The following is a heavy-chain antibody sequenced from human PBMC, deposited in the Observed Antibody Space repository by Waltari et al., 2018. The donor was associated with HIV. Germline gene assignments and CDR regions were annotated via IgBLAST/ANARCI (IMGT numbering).Heavy chain of an antibody. J-gene: IGHJ4*02. CDR2: ISSSGSTI. D-gene: IGHD1-26*01. Sequence: EVQLVESGGGLVQPGGSLRLSCAASGFNFSSYDMNWVRQAPGKGLAWVSYISSSGSTIYYADSVKGRFTISRDNAKNSLYLQMNSLRAEDTAVYYCARDYGRYYFDYWGQGTLVTVSS. V-gene: IGHV3-48*03. CDR3: ARDYGRYYFDY. CDR1: GFNFSSYD.